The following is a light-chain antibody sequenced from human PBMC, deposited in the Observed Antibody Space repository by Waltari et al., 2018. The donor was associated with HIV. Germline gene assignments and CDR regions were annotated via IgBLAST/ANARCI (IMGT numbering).Light chain of an antibody. Sequence: DIQLTQSPSSLSASVGGRGTITCGASHNISLYLNWYHQREGEAPKLLIYGALTLHPGVSTRFRCSASGTDFTLSITNVQPMDFASYFCQQSYLAPYTFGGGTKL. CDR2: GAL. V-gene: IGKV1-39*01. J-gene: IGKJ4*02. CDR1: HNISLY. CDR3: QQSYLAPYT.